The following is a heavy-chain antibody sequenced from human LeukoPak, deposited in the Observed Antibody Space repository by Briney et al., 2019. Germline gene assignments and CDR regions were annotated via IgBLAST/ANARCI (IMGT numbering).Heavy chain of an antibody. D-gene: IGHD6-13*01. J-gene: IGHJ4*02. CDR2: ISYDGSNK. CDR1: GFTFSSYS. Sequence: PGGSLRLSCAASGFTFSSYSMIWVRQAPGKGLEWVAVISYDGSNKYYADSVKGRFTISRDNSKNTLYLQMNSLRAEDTAVYYCAKDRYSSSRNIDYWGQGTLVTVSS. CDR3: AKDRYSSSRNIDY. V-gene: IGHV3-30*18.